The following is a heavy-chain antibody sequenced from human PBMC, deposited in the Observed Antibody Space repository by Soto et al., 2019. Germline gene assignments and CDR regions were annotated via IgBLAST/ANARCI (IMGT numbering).Heavy chain of an antibody. CDR3: ARGSGIVALPGELEDVNYDF. D-gene: IGHD1-1*01. V-gene: IGHV4-34*01. Sequence: QVQLQQWGAGLVKPSETLSLFCAVYGQSFSGHSWAWIRQPPGKGLEWIGEISESGSTYYNPSLKSRVTISTDTSKNQFSLKLNSVTAADTAAYFCARGSGIVALPGELEDVNYDFWGQGTLVNVSS. J-gene: IGHJ4*02. CDR2: ISESGST. CDR1: GQSFSGHS.